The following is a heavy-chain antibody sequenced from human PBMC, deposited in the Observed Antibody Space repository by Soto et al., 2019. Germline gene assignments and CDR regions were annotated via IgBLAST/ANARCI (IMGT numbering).Heavy chain of an antibody. CDR1: GFTFNSYA. J-gene: IGHJ4*02. D-gene: IGHD3-16*02. Sequence: GGSLRLSCAASGFTFNSYAMSWVRQAPGKGLEWVSAISGTGGSTYYADSVKGRFTISRDNFKSTLYLQMNSLRAEDTAVYYCARDLSPFDYWGQGTLVTAPQ. CDR3: ARDLSPFDY. CDR2: ISGTGGST. V-gene: IGHV3-23*01.